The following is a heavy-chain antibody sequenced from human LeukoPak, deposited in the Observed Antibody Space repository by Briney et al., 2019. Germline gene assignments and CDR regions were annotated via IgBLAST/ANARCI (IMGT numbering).Heavy chain of an antibody. CDR2: ISLDGINK. Sequence: GGSLRLSCAASGFTVSSYSMHWVRQAPGKGLEWVALISLDGINKYYAGSVRGRFTISRDNSKSTLYLQMNSLRVEDTAVYYCTKVRSGSSSWALRVFDYWGQGALVTVSS. D-gene: IGHD6-13*01. CDR3: TKVRSGSSSWALRVFDY. CDR1: GFTVSSYS. J-gene: IGHJ4*02. V-gene: IGHV3-33*06.